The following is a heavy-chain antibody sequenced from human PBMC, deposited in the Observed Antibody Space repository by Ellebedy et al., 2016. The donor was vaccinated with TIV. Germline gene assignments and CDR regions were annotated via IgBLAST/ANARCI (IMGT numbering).Heavy chain of an antibody. V-gene: IGHV3-23*01. CDR3: AKAGYSSAWYLVFDY. D-gene: IGHD6-19*01. CDR1: GFTFSTYA. J-gene: IGHJ4*02. Sequence: GESLKISCAASGFTFSTYAMNWLRQAPGKGLEWVSSIIGSGGSTLYADSVKGRFTISRDNSENMVYLQMNSLRVKDTAVYYCAKAGYSSAWYLVFDYWGQGTLVTVSS. CDR2: IIGSGGST.